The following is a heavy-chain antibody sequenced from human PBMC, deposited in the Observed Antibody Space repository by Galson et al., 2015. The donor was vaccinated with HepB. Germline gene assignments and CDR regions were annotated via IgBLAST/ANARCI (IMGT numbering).Heavy chain of an antibody. CDR3: ARVADADYGDHSYFDF. V-gene: IGHV1-3*01. CDR1: GYTFTSYA. D-gene: IGHD4-17*01. J-gene: IGHJ4*02. Sequence: SVKVSCKASGYTFTSYAMHWVRQAPGQRLEWMGWINAGNGNTKYSQKFQGRVTISRDTSASTAYMELRSLRSEDTAVYYCARVADADYGDHSYFDFWGQGTLVTVSS. CDR2: INAGNGNT.